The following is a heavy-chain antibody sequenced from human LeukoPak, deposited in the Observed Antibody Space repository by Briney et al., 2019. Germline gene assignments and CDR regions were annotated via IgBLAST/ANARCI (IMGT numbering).Heavy chain of an antibody. Sequence: GGSPRLSCAASGFTVSSNYMSWVRQAPGKGLEWVSVIYSGGSTYYADSVKGRFTISRDNSKNTLYLQMNSLRAEDTAVYYCARESGDRWYFDLWGRGTLVTVSS. CDR1: GFTVSSNY. D-gene: IGHD2-21*01. J-gene: IGHJ2*01. V-gene: IGHV3-66*01. CDR2: IYSGGST. CDR3: ARESGDRWYFDL.